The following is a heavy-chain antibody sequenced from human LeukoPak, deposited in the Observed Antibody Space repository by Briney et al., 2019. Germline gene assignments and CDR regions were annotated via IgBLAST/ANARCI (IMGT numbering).Heavy chain of an antibody. J-gene: IGHJ4*02. Sequence: GGSLRLSCAASGFTFSSYGMHWVRQAPGKGLEWVTVISYDGSTTYYADSVKGRFTISRDNSKNTLYLQMNSLRAEDTAVYYCARDYASDYWGQGTLVTVSS. CDR2: ISYDGSTT. CDR3: ARDYASDY. V-gene: IGHV3-30*03. CDR1: GFTFSSYG. D-gene: IGHD3-10*01.